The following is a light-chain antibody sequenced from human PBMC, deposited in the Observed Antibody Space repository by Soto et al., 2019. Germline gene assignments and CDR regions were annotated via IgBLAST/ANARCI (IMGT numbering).Light chain of an antibody. CDR2: DVS. CDR3: SSYTTSNTRQIV. CDR1: SSDVGGYNY. J-gene: IGLJ1*01. V-gene: IGLV2-14*01. Sequence: QSVLTQPASVSGSPGRSITISCTGTSSDVGGYNYVSWYQQHPGKAPKFMIYDVSNRPSGVSNRFSGSKSGNTASLTISGLQAEDEAGYYCSSYTTSNTRQIVFGTGTKVTVL.